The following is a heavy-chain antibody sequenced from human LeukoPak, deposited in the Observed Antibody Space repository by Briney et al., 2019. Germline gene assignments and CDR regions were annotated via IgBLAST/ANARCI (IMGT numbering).Heavy chain of an antibody. CDR1: GYTFTSYD. Sequence: ASVKVSCKASGYTFTSYDINWVRQATGQGLEWMGWMNPNSGNTGYAQKFQGRVTMTRNTSISTAYMELSSLRSEDTAVYYCARAPAAAPGRYWFDPWGQGTLVTVSS. CDR3: ARAPAAAPGRYWFDP. CDR2: MNPNSGNT. D-gene: IGHD2-2*01. V-gene: IGHV1-8*01. J-gene: IGHJ5*02.